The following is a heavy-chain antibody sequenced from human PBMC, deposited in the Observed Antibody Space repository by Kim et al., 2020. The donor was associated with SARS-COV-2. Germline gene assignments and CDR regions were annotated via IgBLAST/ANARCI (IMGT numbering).Heavy chain of an antibody. Sequence: GGSLRLSCAASGFTFDDYTMHWVRQAPGKGLEWVSLISWDGGSTYYADSVKGRFTISRDNSKNSLYLQMNSLRTEDTALYYCAKDIGPLAVAGTRSSFTDAFDIWGQGTMVTVSS. CDR1: GFTFDDYT. J-gene: IGHJ3*02. D-gene: IGHD6-19*01. CDR2: ISWDGGST. CDR3: AKDIGPLAVAGTRSSFTDAFDI. V-gene: IGHV3-43*01.